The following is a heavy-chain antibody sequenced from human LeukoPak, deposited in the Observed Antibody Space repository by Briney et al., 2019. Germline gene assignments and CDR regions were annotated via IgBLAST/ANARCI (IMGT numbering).Heavy chain of an antibody. CDR2: IYYSGSI. CDR1: GGSISSGDYY. J-gene: IGHJ4*02. V-gene: IGHV4-30-4*08. D-gene: IGHD3-3*01. CDR3: ARVRYYDFWSGYYPFDY. Sequence: SETLSLTCTVSGGSISSGDYYWSWIRQPPGKGLEWIGYIYYSGSIYYNPSLKSRVTISVDTSKNQFSLKLSSVTAADTAVYYCARVRYYDFWSGYYPFDYWGQGTLVTVSS.